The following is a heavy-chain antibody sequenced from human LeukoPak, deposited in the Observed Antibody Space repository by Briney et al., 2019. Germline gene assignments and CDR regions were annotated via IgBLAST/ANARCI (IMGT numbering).Heavy chain of an antibody. D-gene: IGHD4-23*01. Sequence: GGSLRLSCAASGFTFNSYAMYWVRQAPGKGLEWVSGIFGSGGSAHYADSVKGRFTISRDNSKNTVYLQMNSLRAEDTAVYYCAKDPKRADYGGSWYNWFDPWGQGTLVTVSS. V-gene: IGHV3-23*01. J-gene: IGHJ5*02. CDR2: IFGSGGSA. CDR1: GFTFNSYA. CDR3: AKDPKRADYGGSWYNWFDP.